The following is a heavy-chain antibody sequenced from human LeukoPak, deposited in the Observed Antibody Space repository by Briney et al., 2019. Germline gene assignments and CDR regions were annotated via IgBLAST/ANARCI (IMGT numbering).Heavy chain of an antibody. Sequence: PSETLSLTCTVSGGSISSSSYYWGWIRQPPGKGLEWIGSIYYSGSTNYNPSLKSRVTISVDTSKNQFSLKLSSVTAADTAVYYCARARSWFGEWAFDYWGQGTLVTVSS. CDR3: ARARSWFGEWAFDY. D-gene: IGHD3-10*01. CDR1: GGSISSSSYY. J-gene: IGHJ4*02. V-gene: IGHV4-39*07. CDR2: IYYSGST.